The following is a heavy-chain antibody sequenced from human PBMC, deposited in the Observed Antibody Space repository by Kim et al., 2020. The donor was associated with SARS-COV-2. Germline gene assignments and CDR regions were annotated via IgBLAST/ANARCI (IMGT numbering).Heavy chain of an antibody. CDR2: ISYDGSNK. J-gene: IGHJ4*02. V-gene: IGHV3-30*04. D-gene: IGHD3-10*01. Sequence: GGSLRLSCAASGFTFSSYAMHWVRQAPGKGLEWVAVISYDGSNKYYADSVKGRFTISRDNSKNTLYLQMNSLRAEDTAVYYCASPQGQYGSGSYYKSSFDYWGQGTLGTVSS. CDR3: ASPQGQYGSGSYYKSSFDY. CDR1: GFTFSSYA.